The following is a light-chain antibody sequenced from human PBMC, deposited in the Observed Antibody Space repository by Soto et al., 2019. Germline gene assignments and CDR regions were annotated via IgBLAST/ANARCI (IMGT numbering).Light chain of an antibody. CDR1: QDINNH. V-gene: IGKV1-16*01. J-gene: IGKJ4*01. CDR2: LAS. Sequence: DIQMPQSPSSLSASVGDRVTITCRASQDINNHLAWFQQKPGKAPKSLIYLASSLQSGVPSRFSGSGSGTDFTLTISRLQPEDFATYYCQQYNAYPLTFGGGTKVEIK. CDR3: QQYNAYPLT.